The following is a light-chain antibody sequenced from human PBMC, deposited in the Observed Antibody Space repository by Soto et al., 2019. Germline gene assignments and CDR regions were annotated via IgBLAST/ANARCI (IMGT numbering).Light chain of an antibody. J-gene: IGKJ1*01. CDR1: QSLLHSRGDNY. Sequence: DLVLTQSPLSLSVTPGEPASISCRSSQSLLHSRGDNYLDWYVQKPGQSPQLLIYLGSNRASGVPDRFSGSGSGTYFTLRISRVEAEDVGVYYCMQAQQIPRTFGQGTKVDI. V-gene: IGKV2-28*01. CDR2: LGS. CDR3: MQAQQIPRT.